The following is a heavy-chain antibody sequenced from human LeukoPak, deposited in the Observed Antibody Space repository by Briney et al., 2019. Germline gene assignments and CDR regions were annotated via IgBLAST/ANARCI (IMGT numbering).Heavy chain of an antibody. Sequence: GGSLRLSCAASGFSLSSYAMSWVRQAPGKGLEWVSATSSSDSGTYYADSVRGRFTISRDNSNNTLYLHMKSLRAEDAAVYYCAKAPVTSCRGAYCYPFDSWGQGTLVTVSS. CDR3: AKAPVTSCRGAYCYPFDS. D-gene: IGHD2-21*01. CDR2: TSSSDSGT. V-gene: IGHV3-23*01. J-gene: IGHJ4*02. CDR1: GFSLSSYA.